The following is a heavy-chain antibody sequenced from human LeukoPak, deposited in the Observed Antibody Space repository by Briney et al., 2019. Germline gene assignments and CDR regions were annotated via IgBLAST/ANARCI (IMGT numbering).Heavy chain of an antibody. CDR1: VDSISRYY. D-gene: IGHD6-19*01. Sequence: PSETQSLPRTVSVDSISRYYSSWVPHPPGQGREGGDYISYSGSTNYNPALKSRVTISVDTSKNQFSLKLSSVTAADTAVYYCARHAPSDSSGWYYFDYWGQGTLVTVSS. CDR3: ARHAPSDSSGWYYFDY. J-gene: IGHJ4*02. CDR2: ISYSGST. V-gene: IGHV4-59*08.